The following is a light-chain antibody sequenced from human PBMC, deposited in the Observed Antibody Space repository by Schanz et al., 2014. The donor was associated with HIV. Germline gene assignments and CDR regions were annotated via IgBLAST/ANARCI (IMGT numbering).Light chain of an antibody. J-gene: IGLJ2*01. CDR3: GTWANLLTGEV. V-gene: IGLV1-51*01. CDR2: LNS. Sequence: QSVLTQPPSVSAAPGQKVIISCSEDYSNIGNNYVSWYQQFPGAAPRLLIYLNSQRPSGIPARFSGSKSGTSATLVIAELQPEDEADYYCGTWANLLTGEVFGGGTKLTVL. CDR1: YSNIGNNY.